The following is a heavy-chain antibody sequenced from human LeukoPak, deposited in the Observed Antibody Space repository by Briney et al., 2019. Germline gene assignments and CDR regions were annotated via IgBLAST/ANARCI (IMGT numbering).Heavy chain of an antibody. CDR1: GFTFSSYS. V-gene: IGHV3-21*01. J-gene: IGHJ6*03. CDR2: ISSSSSYI. D-gene: IGHD3-22*01. Sequence: GGSLRLSCAASGFTFSSYSMNWVRQAPGKGLEWVSSISSSSSYIYYADSVQGRFTISRDNAKNSLYLQMTSLKAEDTAVYYCARADQDSSYYYYYYMDVWGKGTTVTVSS. CDR3: ARADQDSSYYYYYYMDV.